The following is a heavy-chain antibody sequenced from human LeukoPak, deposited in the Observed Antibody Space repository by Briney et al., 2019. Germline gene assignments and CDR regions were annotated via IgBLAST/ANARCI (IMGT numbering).Heavy chain of an antibody. J-gene: IGHJ5*02. CDR3: GRHRKHVSDGGWFDP. CDR1: GYTFTSYW. D-gene: IGHD4-23*01. CDR2: IYPGDSDT. Sequence: GESLKISCRGSGYTFTSYWIGWVRPMPGKGLEWMGIIYPGDSDTRYSPSFQGEVTISADKSISTAYLGWRSLKASDSAVYYCGRHRKHVSDGGWFDPWGQGTLVTVSS. V-gene: IGHV5-51*01.